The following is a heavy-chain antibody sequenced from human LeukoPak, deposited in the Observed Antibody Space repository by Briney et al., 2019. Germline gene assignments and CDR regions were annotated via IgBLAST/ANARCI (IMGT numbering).Heavy chain of an antibody. CDR3: AAAAYYYDSSGYYSVAFDI. V-gene: IGHV1-2*06. CDR1: GYTFTGYY. J-gene: IGHJ3*02. CDR2: INPNSGGT. D-gene: IGHD3-22*01. Sequence: ASVKVSCKASGYTFTGYYMHWVRQAPGQGLEWMGRINPNSGGTNYAQKFQGRVTMTRDTSISTAYMELSSLRSEDTAVYYCAAAAYYYDSSGYYSVAFDIWGQGTMVTVSS.